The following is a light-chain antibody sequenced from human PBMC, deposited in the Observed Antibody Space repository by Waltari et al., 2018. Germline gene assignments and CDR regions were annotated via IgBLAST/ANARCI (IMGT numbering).Light chain of an antibody. V-gene: IGKV3-20*01. CDR3: QHYLRLPVT. CDR1: QSVSRP. Sequence: EIVLTQSPGTLSLSLGERATLSCRASQSVSRPLAWYQQKPGQAPRLLISGASTRATGIPDRCSGSGSGTDFSLTISRLEPDEFAVYYCQHYLRLPVTFGQGTTVEI. J-gene: IGKJ1*01. CDR2: GAS.